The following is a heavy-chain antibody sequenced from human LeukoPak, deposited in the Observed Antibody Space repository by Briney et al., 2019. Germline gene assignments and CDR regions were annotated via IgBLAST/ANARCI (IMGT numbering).Heavy chain of an antibody. Sequence: SETLSLTCTVSAGSISSSNYYWGWIRQPPEKGLEWIGSFYYSGSTHYNPSLKSRVTISVDTSKNQFSLKLSSVTAADTAVYYCARYYDFWSGYYFDYWGQGTLVTVSS. V-gene: IGHV4-39*07. CDR1: AGSISSSNYY. CDR3: ARYYDFWSGYYFDY. D-gene: IGHD3-3*01. J-gene: IGHJ4*02. CDR2: FYYSGST.